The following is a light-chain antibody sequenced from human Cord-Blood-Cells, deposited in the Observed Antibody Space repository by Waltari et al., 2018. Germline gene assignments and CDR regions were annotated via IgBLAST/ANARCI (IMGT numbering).Light chain of an antibody. CDR1: QSVLYSSNNKNY. Sequence: ERATINCKSSQSVLYSSNNKNYLAWYQQKPGQPPKLLIYWASTRESGVPDRFSCSGSGTDFTLTISSLQAEDVAVYYCQQYSSTPPTFGQGTKVELK. CDR3: QQYSSTPPT. V-gene: IGKV4-1*01. J-gene: IGKJ1*01. CDR2: WAS.